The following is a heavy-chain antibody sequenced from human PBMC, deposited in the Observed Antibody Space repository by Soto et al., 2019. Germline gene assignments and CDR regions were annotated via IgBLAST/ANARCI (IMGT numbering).Heavy chain of an antibody. V-gene: IGHV4-39*01. Sequence: SETLSLTCTVSGGSISSSNYYWGWIRQPPGKGLEWIGNIYYSGITYYNPSLKNQVTISVDTSKNQFSLKLSSVTAADTAVYCARRHSSTLFDYWGQGTLVTVSS. CDR3: ARRHSSTLFDY. J-gene: IGHJ4*02. D-gene: IGHD6-13*01. CDR1: GGSISSSNYY. CDR2: IYYSGIT.